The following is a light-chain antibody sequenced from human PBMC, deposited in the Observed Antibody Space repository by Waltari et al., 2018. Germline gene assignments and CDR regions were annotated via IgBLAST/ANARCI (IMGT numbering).Light chain of an antibody. Sequence: QSVLTPPPSVSGAPGQKVTISCTGTSSTFGAGYAVYWYQQLPGTAPKLLFYGSNNRASGVPDRFAGSKSGTSASLAITGLQAEDEADYYCQSYDTSLSGSVFGGGTKLTVL. CDR2: GSN. J-gene: IGLJ2*01. V-gene: IGLV1-40*01. CDR1: SSTFGAGYA. CDR3: QSYDTSLSGSV.